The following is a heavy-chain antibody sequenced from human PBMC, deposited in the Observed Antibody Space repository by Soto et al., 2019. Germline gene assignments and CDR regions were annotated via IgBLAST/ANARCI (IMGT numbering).Heavy chain of an antibody. D-gene: IGHD2-15*01. Sequence: WGSLRLSCAASGFSFSYYAMHWVRQAPGKGLEWVAVIAYDASKKYYADSVKGRFTISRDNSKNTLYLQMNSLRDEDTAVYYCASPYCSGGSCYLTEYFQHWGQGTLVTVS. CDR2: IAYDASKK. J-gene: IGHJ1*01. CDR1: GFSFSYYA. CDR3: ASPYCSGGSCYLTEYFQH. V-gene: IGHV3-30*03.